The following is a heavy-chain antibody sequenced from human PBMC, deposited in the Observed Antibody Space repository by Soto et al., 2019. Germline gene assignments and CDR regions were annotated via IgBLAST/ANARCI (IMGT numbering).Heavy chain of an antibody. Sequence: SVKVSCKASGGTFSSYAISWVRQAPGQGLEWMGGIIPIFGTANYAQKFQGRVTITADESTSTAYMELSSLRSEDTAVYYCARDQKKRITMARGGTLNRYYYNYYGMDVWGQGTTVT. D-gene: IGHD3-10*01. V-gene: IGHV1-69*13. CDR1: GGTFSSYA. CDR2: IIPIFGTA. J-gene: IGHJ6*02. CDR3: ARDQKKRITMARGGTLNRYYYNYYGMDV.